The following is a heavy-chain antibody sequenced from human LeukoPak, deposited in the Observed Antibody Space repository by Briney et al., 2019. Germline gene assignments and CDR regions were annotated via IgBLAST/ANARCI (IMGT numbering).Heavy chain of an antibody. D-gene: IGHD3-10*01. CDR1: GFIFDDYA. J-gene: IGHJ4*02. CDR2: ISWSSGSI. Sequence: PGGSLRLSCAASGFIFDDYAMHWVRQAPGKGLEWVSGISWSSGSIRYADSVKGRFTISRDTVKNSLYLQMNSLRTEDTALYYCAKGSGSQPPYYFDYWGEGALVTVSS. V-gene: IGHV3-9*01. CDR3: AKGSGSQPPYYFDY.